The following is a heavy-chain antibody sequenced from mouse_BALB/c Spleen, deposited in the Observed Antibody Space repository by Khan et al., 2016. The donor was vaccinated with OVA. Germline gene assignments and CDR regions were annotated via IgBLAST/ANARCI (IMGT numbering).Heavy chain of an antibody. Sequence: QVQLKESGAELAKPGASVKMSCKASGYTFTTYWMHWVKQRPGQGLEWIGYINPTSGYTDYNAKFKDRATLSADKSSSPAYMQLSSLTSEDSAVDYCTRDRIDYWGQGTTLTVSS. V-gene: IGHV1-7*01. CDR1: GYTFTTYW. J-gene: IGHJ2*01. CDR3: TRDRIDY. CDR2: INPTSGYT.